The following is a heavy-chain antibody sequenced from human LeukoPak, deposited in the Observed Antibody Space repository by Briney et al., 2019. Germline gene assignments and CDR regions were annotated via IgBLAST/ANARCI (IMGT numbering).Heavy chain of an antibody. D-gene: IGHD6-19*01. CDR2: ISSTGNTK. CDR3: ARVRGGWYDDY. V-gene: IGHV3-48*02. Sequence: GGSLRLSCAASGFTFSSHSMNWVRQAPGKGLEWISYISSTGNTKHYVDSVMGRFTISRDNAKNSLYLQMNSLIDEDTAVYYCARVRGGWYDDYWGQGTLVTVSS. CDR1: GFTFSSHS. J-gene: IGHJ4*02.